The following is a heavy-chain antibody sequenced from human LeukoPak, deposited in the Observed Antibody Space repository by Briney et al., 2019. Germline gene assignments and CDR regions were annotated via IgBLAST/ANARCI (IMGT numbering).Heavy chain of an antibody. Sequence: PSETLSLTCAVYGGSFSGYYWSWIRQPPGKGLGWIGEINHSGSTNYNPSLKSRVTISVDTSKNQFSLKLSSVTAADTAVYYCARRWSSWYNWGYNWFDPWGQGTLVTVSS. J-gene: IGHJ5*02. CDR3: ARRWSSWYNWGYNWFDP. CDR1: GGSFSGYY. CDR2: INHSGST. D-gene: IGHD6-13*01. V-gene: IGHV4-34*01.